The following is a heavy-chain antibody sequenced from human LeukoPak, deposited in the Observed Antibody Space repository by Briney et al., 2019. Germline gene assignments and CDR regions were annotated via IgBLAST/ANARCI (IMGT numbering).Heavy chain of an antibody. V-gene: IGHV4-59*01. Sequence: SETLSLTCTVSDGSINGYYWSWIRQPPGKGPDWIGYMYSGGTTNYSPSLKSRVTISEDISKNQFSLKLTSVTAADTAVYYCARHSGHSSTNDAFDIWGQGTMVIVSS. J-gene: IGHJ3*02. CDR1: DGSINGYY. CDR3: ARHSGHSSTNDAFDI. D-gene: IGHD6-13*01. CDR2: MYSGGTT.